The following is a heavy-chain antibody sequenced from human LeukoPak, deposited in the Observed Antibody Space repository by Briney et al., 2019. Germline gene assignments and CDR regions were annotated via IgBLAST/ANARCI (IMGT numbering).Heavy chain of an antibody. CDR1: GYRFTSYG. V-gene: IGHV1-18*04. J-gene: IGHJ3*02. Sequence: ASVKLSCKSSGYRFTSYGIIWVRQGPGQGLEWMGGISAHNGNTNYGQKLQGRVTMTTDTSTSTAYMELRSLRSDDTAVYYCARGDEYGDYLSAFDIWGQGTMVTVSS. CDR3: ARGDEYGDYLSAFDI. CDR2: ISAHNGNT. D-gene: IGHD4-17*01.